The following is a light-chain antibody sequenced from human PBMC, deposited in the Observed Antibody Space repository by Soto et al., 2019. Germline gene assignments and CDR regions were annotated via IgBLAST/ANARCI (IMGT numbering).Light chain of an antibody. CDR1: SLNIGSNG. CDR3: AAWDDSVNGRV. CDR2: SNP. V-gene: IGLV1-44*01. Sequence: QSVLTQPPSASGTPGQRVTLSCSGNSLNIGSNGVNWYVQFPGTAPRLLIHSNPQRRPGVPDRISGSKSDTSASLAISGLQAEDEADYYCAAWDDSVNGRVFGGGTKLTVL. J-gene: IGLJ2*01.